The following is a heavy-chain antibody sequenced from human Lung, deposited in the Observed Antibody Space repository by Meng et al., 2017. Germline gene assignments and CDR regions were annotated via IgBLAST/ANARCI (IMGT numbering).Heavy chain of an antibody. J-gene: IGHJ2*01. Sequence: LVESGGVSVQLGGSHRLSCAVPGFSVSSNYMTWVRQAPGKGLEWISIIYSGGTIYYADTVRGRFTISRHTSKNTLYLQMNNLGEEDTAMYYCARDRVAEADGRYFDLWGRGTLVTVSS. CDR1: GFSVSSNY. CDR2: IYSGGTI. CDR3: ARDRVAEADGRYFDL. V-gene: IGHV3-53*04. D-gene: IGHD6-19*01.